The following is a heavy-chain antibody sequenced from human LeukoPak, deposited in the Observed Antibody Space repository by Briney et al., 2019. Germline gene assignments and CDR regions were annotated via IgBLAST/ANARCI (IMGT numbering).Heavy chain of an antibody. CDR2: ISGDAGRT. Sequence: GWSLRLSCAASGFTFSSYGMNWVRQAPGKGLEGVSGISGDAGRTYYAHPVKGRFTIYRDNSKNTLYLQMNSLGAEDTAVYYCVQDWAWGAFAYWGQGTLVTVSS. CDR3: VQDWAWGAFAY. CDR1: GFTFSSYG. D-gene: IGHD7-27*01. V-gene: IGHV3-23*01. J-gene: IGHJ4*02.